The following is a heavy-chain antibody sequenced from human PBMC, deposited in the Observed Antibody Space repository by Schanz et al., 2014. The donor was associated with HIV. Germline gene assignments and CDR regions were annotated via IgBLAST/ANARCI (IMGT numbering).Heavy chain of an antibody. V-gene: IGHV3-7*01. CDR1: GSWFSDHW. Sequence: EVQLMESGGGSVQPGGSLRLSCAVSGSWFSDHWMSWLRQVPGEGLEWVAKTKEEGSETYYVGSVTGRFTISRDNTKKSLYLQMNSLRAEDTAVYYCAKEEWFRFDPWGQGTLVTVSS. CDR3: AKEEWFRFDP. J-gene: IGHJ5*02. D-gene: IGHD3-3*01. CDR2: TKEEGSET.